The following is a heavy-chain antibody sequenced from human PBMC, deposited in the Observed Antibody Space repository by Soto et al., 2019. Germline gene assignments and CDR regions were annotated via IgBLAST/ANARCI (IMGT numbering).Heavy chain of an antibody. CDR2: ISSSSSYI. Sequence: GGSLRLSCAASGFTFSSYSMNWVRQAPGKGLEWVSSISSSSSYIYYADSVKGRFTISRDNAKNSLYLQMNSLRAEDTAGYYCARANPDAFDIWGQGTMVTVSS. CDR1: GFTFSSYS. V-gene: IGHV3-21*01. D-gene: IGHD7-27*01. J-gene: IGHJ3*02. CDR3: ARANPDAFDI.